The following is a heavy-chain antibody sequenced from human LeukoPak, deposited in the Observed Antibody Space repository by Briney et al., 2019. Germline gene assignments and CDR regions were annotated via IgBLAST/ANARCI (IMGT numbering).Heavy chain of an antibody. CDR2: VGPSGART. D-gene: IGHD5-24*01. CDR1: GFTVSSNS. Sequence: GGSLRLSCTVSGFTVSSNSMSWVRQAPGKGLEWVSGVGPSGARTYYADSVKGRFTVSRDNSKNMVFLQMNSLRAEDTAIYYCAKDDAYLQYDDWGQGTLVTVSS. CDR3: AKDDAYLQYDD. J-gene: IGHJ4*02. V-gene: IGHV3-23*01.